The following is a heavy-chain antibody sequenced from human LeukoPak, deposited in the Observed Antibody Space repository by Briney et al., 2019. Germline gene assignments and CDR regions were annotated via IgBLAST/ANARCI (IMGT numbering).Heavy chain of an antibody. V-gene: IGHV3-21*01. D-gene: IGHD6-19*01. J-gene: IGHJ4*02. CDR3: ARNPVRGIAVAGTTDY. Sequence: GGSLRLSCAASGFTFSSYSMNWVRQAPGKGLEWVSSISSSSSYIYYADSVKGRFTISRDNAKNSLYLQMNSLRAEDTAVYYCARNPVRGIAVAGTTDYWGQGTLVTVSS. CDR2: ISSSSSYI. CDR1: GFTFSSYS.